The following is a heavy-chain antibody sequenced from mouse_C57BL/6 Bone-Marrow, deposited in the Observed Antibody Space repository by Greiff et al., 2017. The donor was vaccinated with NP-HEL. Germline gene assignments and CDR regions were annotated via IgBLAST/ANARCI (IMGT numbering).Heavy chain of an antibody. D-gene: IGHD2-4*01. V-gene: IGHV5-6*01. J-gene: IGHJ3*01. CDR1: GFTFSSYG. Sequence: EVKLVEPGGDLVKPGGSLKLSCAASGFTFSSYGMSWVRQTPDKRLEWVATISRGGSYTYYPDSVKGRFTISRDTAKNTLYLQMSSLKSEDTAMYYCASPYDYDVAWFSYWGEGTLVTVSA. CDR3: ASPYDYDVAWFSY. CDR2: ISRGGSYT.